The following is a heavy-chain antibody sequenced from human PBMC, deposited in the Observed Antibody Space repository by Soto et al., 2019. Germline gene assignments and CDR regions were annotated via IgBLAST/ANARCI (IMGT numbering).Heavy chain of an antibody. CDR1: GFTFSSYA. D-gene: IGHD2-15*01. CDR3: AKTSISCGGSCYSSYYYYYGMDV. CDR2: ISGSGGST. J-gene: IGHJ6*02. Sequence: GGSLRLSCAASGFTFSSYAMSWVRQAPGKGLEWVSAISGSGGSTYYADSVKGRFTISRDNSKNTLYLQMNSLRAEDTTVYYCAKTSISCGGSCYSSYYYYYGMDVWGQGTTVTVSS. V-gene: IGHV3-23*01.